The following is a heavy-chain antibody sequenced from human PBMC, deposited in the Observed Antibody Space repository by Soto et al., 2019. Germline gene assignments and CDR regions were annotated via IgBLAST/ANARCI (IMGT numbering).Heavy chain of an antibody. CDR1: GFTFSSYG. D-gene: IGHD3-16*01. J-gene: IGHJ4*02. CDR3: ARDYGGNFWGFRVSYYFDY. V-gene: IGHV3-33*01. Sequence: GGSLRLSCAASGFTFSSYGMHWVRQAPGKGLEWVAVIWYDGSNKYYADSVKGRFTISRDNSKNTLYLQMNSLRAEDTAVYYCARDYGGNFWGFRVSYYFDYWGQGTLVTVSS. CDR2: IWYDGSNK.